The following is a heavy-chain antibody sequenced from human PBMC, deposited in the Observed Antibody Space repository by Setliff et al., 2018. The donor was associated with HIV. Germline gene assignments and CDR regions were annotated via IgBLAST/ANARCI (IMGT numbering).Heavy chain of an antibody. V-gene: IGHV4-31*03. J-gene: IGHJ6*03. Sequence: PSETLSLTCTVSGGSISSDSSSWTWIRQHPGKGLEWIGCIFNSGSTHYKPSLKSRLTISLDTSKSQFSLNLRSVTAADTAVYYCARDLSTDSSGPYYHMDVWGRGTTGTVS. D-gene: IGHD3-22*01. CDR3: ARDLSTDSSGPYYHMDV. CDR2: IFNSGST. CDR1: GGSISSDSSS.